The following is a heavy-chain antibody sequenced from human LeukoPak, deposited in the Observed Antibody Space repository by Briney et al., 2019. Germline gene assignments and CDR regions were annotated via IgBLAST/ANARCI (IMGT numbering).Heavy chain of an antibody. CDR1: GGTFSSYA. CDR3: ARGAVAGRSNYYYGMDV. D-gene: IGHD6-19*01. Sequence: GASVKVSCKASGGTFSSYAISWVRQAPGQGLEWMGRIIPILGIANYAQKFQGRVTITADKSTSTAYMELSSLRSEDTAVYYCARGAVAGRSNYYYGMDVWGQGTTVTVSS. J-gene: IGHJ6*02. V-gene: IGHV1-69*04. CDR2: IIPILGIA.